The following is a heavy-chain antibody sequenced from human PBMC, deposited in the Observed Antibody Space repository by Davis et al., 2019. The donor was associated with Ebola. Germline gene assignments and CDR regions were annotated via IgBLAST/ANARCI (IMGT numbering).Heavy chain of an antibody. CDR3: ARELRLRLGDLDY. D-gene: IGHD3-16*01. Sequence: GGSLRLSCAASGFTFSSYAMHWVRQAPGKGLEWVAVIWYDGSNKYYADSVKGRFTISRDNSKNTLYLQMNSLRAEDTAVYYCARELRLRLGDLDYWGQGTLVTVSS. V-gene: IGHV3-33*08. J-gene: IGHJ4*02. CDR2: IWYDGSNK. CDR1: GFTFSSYA.